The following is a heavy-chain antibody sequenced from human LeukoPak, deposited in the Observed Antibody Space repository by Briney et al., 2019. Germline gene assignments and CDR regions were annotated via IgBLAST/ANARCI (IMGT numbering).Heavy chain of an antibody. D-gene: IGHD5-12*01. CDR3: ARVGQAGYVGYPLDY. CDR2: INSDGSST. J-gene: IGHJ4*02. Sequence: GGSLRLACAASGFTFSSYWMHWVRQAPGKGLMWVSRINSDGSSTSYADSVKGRFTISRDNAKNTLYLQMKSLRAEDTAVFYCARVGQAGYVGYPLDYRGQGTLVTVSS. V-gene: IGHV3-74*01. CDR1: GFTFSSYW.